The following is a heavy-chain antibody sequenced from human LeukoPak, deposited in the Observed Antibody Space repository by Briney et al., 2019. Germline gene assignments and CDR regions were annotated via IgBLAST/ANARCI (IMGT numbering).Heavy chain of an antibody. CDR3: ARVRDYYDTPVGFDY. D-gene: IGHD3-22*01. CDR2: ISAYNGNT. CDR1: GGTFSSYA. Sequence: ASVKVSCKASGGTFSSYAISWVRQAPGQGLEWMGWISAYNGNTNYAQKLQGRVTMTTDTSTSTAYMELRSLRSDDTAVYYCARVRDYYDTPVGFDYWGQGTLVTVSS. V-gene: IGHV1-18*01. J-gene: IGHJ4*02.